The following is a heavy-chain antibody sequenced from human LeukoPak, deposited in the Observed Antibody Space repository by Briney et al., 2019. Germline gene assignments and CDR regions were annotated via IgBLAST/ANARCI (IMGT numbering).Heavy chain of an antibody. CDR3: ARHIRKLSGNSWFDP. CDR1: GGSINSYY. Sequence: SETLSLTCTVSGGSINSYYWSWIRQPPGKGLEWIAYIYYSGSTSYNPSLKSRVTISVDTSKNQFSLKLSSVTAADTAVYYCARHIRKLSGNSWFDPWGQGTLVTVSS. J-gene: IGHJ5*02. CDR2: IYYSGST. V-gene: IGHV4-59*08. D-gene: IGHD4-23*01.